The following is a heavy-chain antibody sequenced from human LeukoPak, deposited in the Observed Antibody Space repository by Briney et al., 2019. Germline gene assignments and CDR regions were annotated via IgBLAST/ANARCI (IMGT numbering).Heavy chain of an antibody. D-gene: IGHD3-10*01. Sequence: ETLRLTCAVSGGTISSSSFYWGWIRQPPGKGLEWVGRIKSKTDGGTADYAAPVQCRFTISRDDSKNTLYLQMNSLKTEDTAVYYCSIFTRSRFDYWGQGTLVTVSS. CDR1: GGTISSSSFY. V-gene: IGHV3-15*01. J-gene: IGHJ4*02. CDR3: SIFTRSRFDY. CDR2: IKSKTDGGTA.